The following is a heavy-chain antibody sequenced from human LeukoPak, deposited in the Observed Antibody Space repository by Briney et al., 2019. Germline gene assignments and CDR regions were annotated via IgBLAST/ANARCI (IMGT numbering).Heavy chain of an antibody. CDR3: ARDTSMAKRIDY. Sequence: SETLSLTCTVSGGSISSYYWSWIRQPPGKGLEWIGYVYYSGSTNYNPSLKSRVTISVDTSKNQFSLKLTSVTAADTAVYYCARDTSMAKRIDYWGQGTLVTVSS. CDR1: GGSISSYY. V-gene: IGHV4-59*12. D-gene: IGHD5-18*01. J-gene: IGHJ4*02. CDR2: VYYSGST.